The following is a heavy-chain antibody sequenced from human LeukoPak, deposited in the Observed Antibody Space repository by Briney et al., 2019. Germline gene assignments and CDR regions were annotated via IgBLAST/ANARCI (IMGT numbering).Heavy chain of an antibody. CDR1: NGPINTYQ. CDR2: IHYSGSA. V-gene: IGHV4-59*12. D-gene: IGHD3-16*02. J-gene: IGHJ5*02. CDR3: ASTSFYYRNFDP. Sequence: SETLSLTCTVSNGPINTYQWSWIRQPPGKGLEWIGNIHYSGSANYNPSLKSRVIISVDTSKNQFSLKLSPVTAADTAVYYCASTSFYYRNFDPWGQGTLVTVSS.